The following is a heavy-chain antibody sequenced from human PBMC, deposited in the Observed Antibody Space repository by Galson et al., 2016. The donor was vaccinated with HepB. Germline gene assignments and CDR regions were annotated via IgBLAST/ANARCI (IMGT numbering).Heavy chain of an antibody. D-gene: IGHD2-8*01. Sequence: SETLSLTCSVSGGSVSGPYWGWIRRPPGKSLQWLGQIYYKGHTKYDPSVESRISISLDTSKNQFSLRLSSVTSSGTAVYYCVRRGCISTMCFRYFDMWGRGTLVTVAS. CDR1: GGSVSGPY. J-gene: IGHJ2*01. CDR3: VRRGCISTMCFRYFDM. V-gene: IGHV4-59*08. CDR2: IYYKGHT.